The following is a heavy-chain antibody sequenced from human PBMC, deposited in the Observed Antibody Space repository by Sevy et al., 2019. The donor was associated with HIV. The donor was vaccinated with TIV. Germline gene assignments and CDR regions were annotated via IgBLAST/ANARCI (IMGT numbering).Heavy chain of an antibody. CDR3: ASLPNNYYDSGGFSGNDAFDI. J-gene: IGHJ3*02. D-gene: IGHD3-22*01. CDR2: IWNDRSNK. CDR1: GFTFSSYG. V-gene: IGHV3-33*01. Sequence: GGSLRLSCAASGFTFSSYGMHWVRQAPGKGLEWVAVIWNDRSNKHYADSVKGRFTISSDNSKNTLYLQMTSLRAEDTAVYYCASLPNNYYDSGGFSGNDAFDIWGQGTMVTVSS.